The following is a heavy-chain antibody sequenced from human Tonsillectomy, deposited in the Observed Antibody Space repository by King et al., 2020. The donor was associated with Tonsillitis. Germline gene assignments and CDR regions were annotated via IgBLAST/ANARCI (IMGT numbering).Heavy chain of an antibody. Sequence: QLVQSGAEVKKPGASVKVSCKAFGYTFTGYYMHWVRQAPGQGLEWMGWINPNSGGTNYAQKFQGRVTMTGDTSITTAYMELSRVKSDDTAVYYCARGGWGYGDEIYYFDYWGQGTLVTVSS. CDR2: INPNSGGT. CDR1: GYTFTGYY. V-gene: IGHV1-2*02. D-gene: IGHD4-17*01. CDR3: ARGGWGYGDEIYYFDY. J-gene: IGHJ4*02.